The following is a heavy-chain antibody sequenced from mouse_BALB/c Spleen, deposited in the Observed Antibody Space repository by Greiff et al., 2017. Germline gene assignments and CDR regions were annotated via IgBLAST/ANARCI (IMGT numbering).Heavy chain of an antibody. CDR3: ARSDYSFDY. CDR2: IYPGDGDT. V-gene: IGHV1-82*01. Sequence: QVQLQQSGPELVKPGASVKISCKASGYAFSSSWMNWVKQRPGQGLEWIGRIYPGDGDTNYNGKFKGKATLTADKSSSTAYMQLSSLTSVDSAVYFCARSDYSFDYWGQGTTLTVSS. J-gene: IGHJ2*01. CDR1: GYAFSSSW.